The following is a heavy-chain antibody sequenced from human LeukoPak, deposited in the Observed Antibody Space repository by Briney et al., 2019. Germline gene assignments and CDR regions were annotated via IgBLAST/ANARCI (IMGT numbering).Heavy chain of an antibody. J-gene: IGHJ5*02. CDR1: GGSISSGGYY. V-gene: IGHV4-31*03. D-gene: IGHD3-3*01. Sequence: PSETLSLTCTVSGGSISSGGYYWSWIRQHPGKGLEWIGYIYYSGSTYYNPSLKSRVTIPVDTSKNQFSLKLSSVTAADTAVYYCARALHDDFWSGYQGANWFDPWGQGTLVTVSS. CDR3: ARALHDDFWSGYQGANWFDP. CDR2: IYYSGST.